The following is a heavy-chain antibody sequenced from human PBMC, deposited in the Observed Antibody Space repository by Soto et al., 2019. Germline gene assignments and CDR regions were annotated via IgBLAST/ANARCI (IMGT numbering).Heavy chain of an antibody. CDR1: GGSISSRSYF. D-gene: IGHD3-22*01. Sequence: QLQLQESGPGLVKPSETLSLTCTVSGGSISSRSYFWGWIRHPPGKGLEWIGCIYYGGSTYYSPSPEGPITITGSTSKNQISLNLTAGTGADAGGYYCATKAKHSRRYPDVGSWGQGSLVIVSS. CDR3: ATKAKHSRRYPDVGS. V-gene: IGHV4-39*01. CDR2: IYYGGST. J-gene: IGHJ4*02.